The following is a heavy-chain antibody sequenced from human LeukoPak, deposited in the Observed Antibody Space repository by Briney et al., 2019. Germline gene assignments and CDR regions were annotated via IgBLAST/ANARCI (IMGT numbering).Heavy chain of an antibody. Sequence: ASVKVSCKASGYTFTGYYMHWVRQAPGQGLEWMGWINPNSGGTNYAQKFQDRVTMTRDTSISTAYMELSRLRSDDTAVYYCASSTRGYSYGGTGGSVGFDYWGQGTLVTVSS. V-gene: IGHV1-2*02. CDR3: ASSTRGYSYGGTGGSVGFDY. J-gene: IGHJ4*02. D-gene: IGHD5-18*01. CDR1: GYTFTGYY. CDR2: INPNSGGT.